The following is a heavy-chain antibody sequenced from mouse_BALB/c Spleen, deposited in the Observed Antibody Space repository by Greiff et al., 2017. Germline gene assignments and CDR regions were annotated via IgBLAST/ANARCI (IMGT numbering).Heavy chain of an antibody. J-gene: IGHJ4*01. Sequence: EVQGVESGGDLVKPGGSLKLSCAASGFTFSSYGMSWVRQTPDKRLEWVATISSGGSYTYYPDSVKGRFTISRDNAKNTLYLQMSSLKSEDTAMYYCARRYRDAMDYWGQGTSVTVSS. D-gene: IGHD2-12*01. V-gene: IGHV5-6*01. CDR3: ARRYRDAMDY. CDR2: ISSGGSYT. CDR1: GFTFSSYG.